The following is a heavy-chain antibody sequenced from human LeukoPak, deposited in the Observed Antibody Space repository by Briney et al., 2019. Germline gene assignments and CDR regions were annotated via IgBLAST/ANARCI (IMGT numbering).Heavy chain of an antibody. V-gene: IGHV3-11*01. CDR3: AREESIAARLYGY. Sequence: GGSLRLSCAASGFTFSDYYMSWIRQAPGKGLEWVSYISSSGSTIYYADSVKGRFTISRDNAKNSLYLQMNSLRAEGTAVYYCAREESIAARLYGYWGQGTLVTVSS. CDR1: GFTFSDYY. J-gene: IGHJ4*02. CDR2: ISSSGSTI. D-gene: IGHD6-6*01.